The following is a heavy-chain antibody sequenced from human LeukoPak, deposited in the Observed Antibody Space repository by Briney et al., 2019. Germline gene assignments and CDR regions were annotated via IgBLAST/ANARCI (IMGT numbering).Heavy chain of an antibody. D-gene: IGHD1-26*01. CDR2: INNDGSSA. CDR1: GFIFSNYW. Sequence: PGVSLRLSCAASGFIFSNYWMHWVRQASGKGLVWVSRINNDGSSANYADSVKGRFTISRDNAKSTLYLQMNSLRAEDTAVYYCAGDGGYALDYWGQGTLVTVSS. J-gene: IGHJ4*02. V-gene: IGHV3-74*01. CDR3: AGDGGYALDY.